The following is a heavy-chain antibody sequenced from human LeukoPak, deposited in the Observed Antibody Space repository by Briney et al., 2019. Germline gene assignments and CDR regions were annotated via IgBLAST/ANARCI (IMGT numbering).Heavy chain of an antibody. CDR2: IYYSGST. D-gene: IGHD5-18*01. J-gene: IGHJ4*02. CDR1: GGPFSAY. CDR3: ARVTRTAMVSMFDY. Sequence: PETLSLTCAVYGGPFSAYWSWIRQPPGKGLEWIGYIYYSGSTNYNPSLKSRVTISVDTSKNQFSLKLSSVTAADTAVYYCARVTRTAMVSMFDYWGQGTLVTVSS. V-gene: IGHV4-59*01.